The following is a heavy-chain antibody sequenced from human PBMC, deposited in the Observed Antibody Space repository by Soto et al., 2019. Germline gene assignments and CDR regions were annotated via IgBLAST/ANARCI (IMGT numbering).Heavy chain of an antibody. Sequence: QITLKESGPTLVKPTQTLTLTCTFSGFSLSTSGVGVGWIRQPPGKALEWLALIYWDDDKRYSPSLKTRLTITKDTSKNPVVLTMTNMDPVDTATYYCAHRLDLWSGYKNWFDPWGQGTLVTVSS. J-gene: IGHJ5*02. CDR1: GFSLSTSGVG. CDR3: AHRLDLWSGYKNWFDP. V-gene: IGHV2-5*02. CDR2: IYWDDDK. D-gene: IGHD3-3*01.